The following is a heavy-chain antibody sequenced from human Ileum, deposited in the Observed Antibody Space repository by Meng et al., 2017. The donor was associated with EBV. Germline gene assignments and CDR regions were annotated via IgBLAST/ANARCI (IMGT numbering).Heavy chain of an antibody. Sequence: QVLLQALGQGLVKPSGTPSLTGAVSGGSISSSNWWSWVRQPPGKGLEWIGKIYHSGITIYNPSLKSRVTMSVDNSKNQFSLKLNSMTAADTAVYYCARDPTGGEDHQRVWGQGTLVTVSS. V-gene: IGHV4-4*02. D-gene: IGHD1-14*01. CDR1: GGSISSSNW. CDR2: IYHSGIT. CDR3: ARDPTGGEDHQRV. J-gene: IGHJ4*02.